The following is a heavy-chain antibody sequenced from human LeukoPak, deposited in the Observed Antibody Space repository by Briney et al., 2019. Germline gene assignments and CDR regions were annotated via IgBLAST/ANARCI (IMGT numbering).Heavy chain of an antibody. CDR1: GGSISSSSYY. V-gene: IGHV4-39*07. J-gene: IGHJ4*02. Sequence: PSETLSLTCTVSGGSISSSSYYWGWIRQPPGKGLEWIGSIYYSGSTYYNPSLKSRVTISVDTSKNQFSLKLSSVTAADTAVYYCARQGSSSWYRTLDYWGQGTLVTVSS. CDR2: IYYSGST. CDR3: ARQGSSSWYRTLDY. D-gene: IGHD6-13*01.